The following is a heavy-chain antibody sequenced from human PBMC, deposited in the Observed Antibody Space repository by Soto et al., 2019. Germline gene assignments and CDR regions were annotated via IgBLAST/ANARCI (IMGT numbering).Heavy chain of an antibody. CDR3: ARAAVAGEFDY. V-gene: IGHV4-39*02. Sequence: LSLTCIVSSGSMSSSLNHWGWIRQPPGKGLEWIGNINYSGSTYYNPSLQSRLTISVDTSNNQFSLTLSSVTAADTAVYYCARAAVAGEFDYWGQGTLVTVSS. D-gene: IGHD6-19*01. CDR1: SGSMSSSLNH. CDR2: INYSGST. J-gene: IGHJ4*02.